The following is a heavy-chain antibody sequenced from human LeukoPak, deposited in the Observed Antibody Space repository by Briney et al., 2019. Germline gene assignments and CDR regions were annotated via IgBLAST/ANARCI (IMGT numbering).Heavy chain of an antibody. V-gene: IGHV3-30*02. D-gene: IGHD2-8*01. CDR3: ARRQPYCTNGVCPYYFDY. CDR2: IRYDGSNK. J-gene: IGHJ4*02. CDR1: GFTFSSYG. Sequence: PGGSLRLSCAASGFTFSSYGMHWVRQAPGKGLEWVAFIRYDGSNKYYADSVKGRFTISRDNSKNTLYLQMNSLRAEDTAVYYCARRQPYCTNGVCPYYFDYWGQGTLVTVSS.